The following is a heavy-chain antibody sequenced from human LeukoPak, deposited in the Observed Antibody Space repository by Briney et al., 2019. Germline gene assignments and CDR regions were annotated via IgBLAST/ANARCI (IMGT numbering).Heavy chain of an antibody. CDR3: ATMTVASAFDY. CDR1: GFTSEFTFRDFE. D-gene: IGHD6-19*01. Sequence: GGSLRLSCVVSGFTSEFTFRDFEMYWVRQAPGKGLEWVSYISSSVGTKYYADSVKGRFTISRDNAKKSLFLQMNSLSAEDTAVYYCATMTVASAFDYWGQGSLVTVSS. J-gene: IGHJ4*02. CDR2: ISSSVGTK. V-gene: IGHV3-48*03.